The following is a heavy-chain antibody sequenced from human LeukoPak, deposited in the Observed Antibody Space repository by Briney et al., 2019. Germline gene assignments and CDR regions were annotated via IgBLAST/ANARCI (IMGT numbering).Heavy chain of an antibody. Sequence: PGGSLRLSCAASEFTFSSYGMHWGRQAPGKGLEWGSVIYAGGTIFYPDSLRGRFPISRDNSNNTLYLKMNSLRADDTAVYYCARGYCSSTRCYPGYFDLWGQGTLVTVSS. V-gene: IGHV3-NL1*01. D-gene: IGHD2-2*01. CDR3: ARGYCSSTRCYPGYFDL. J-gene: IGHJ4*02. CDR1: EFTFSSYG. CDR2: IYAGGTI.